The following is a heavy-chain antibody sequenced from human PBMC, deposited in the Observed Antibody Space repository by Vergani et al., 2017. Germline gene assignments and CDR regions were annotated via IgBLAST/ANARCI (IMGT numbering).Heavy chain of an antibody. CDR1: GGSFSTGGQS. D-gene: IGHD2-21*01. J-gene: IGHJ3*01. CDR3: ARDGGEYDKDALDV. Sequence: QVQLQESGPGLVKPSQTLSLTCTVSGGSFSTGGQSWTWLRQSAGKGLEWIGRIYTSRATNYNPSLRSRAIMSADASKKQFSLKLTSVTAADTAVYYCARDGGEYDKDALDVWGQGTKVTVTS. CDR2: IYTSRAT. V-gene: IGHV4-61*02.